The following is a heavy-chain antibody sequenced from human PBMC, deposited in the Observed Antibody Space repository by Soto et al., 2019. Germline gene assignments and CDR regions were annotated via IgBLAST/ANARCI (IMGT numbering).Heavy chain of an antibody. V-gene: IGHV3-30*18. CDR2: ISYDGSNK. CDR3: AKDLTADAFDI. J-gene: IGHJ3*02. CDR1: GYTFSSYG. Sequence: QVQLVESGGGVVQPGRCLRLSCAASGYTFSSYGMHWVRQAPGKGLEWVAVISYDGSNKYYADSVKGRFTISRDNSKNTLYLQMNSLRAEDTAVYYCAKDLTADAFDIWGQGTMVTVSS.